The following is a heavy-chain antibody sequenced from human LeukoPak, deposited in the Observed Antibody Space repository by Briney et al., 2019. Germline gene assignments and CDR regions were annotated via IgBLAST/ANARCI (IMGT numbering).Heavy chain of an antibody. CDR2: INDRGGYR. D-gene: IGHD6-19*01. Sequence: GGSLRLSCAASGFTFSMYSMAWVRQAPGKGLGWVSVINDRGGYRQDADSVKGRFTISRDNSQNTLFLQMNSLRAEDTAVYYCVRERDRGIEVADDFDYWAREPWSPSPQ. V-gene: IGHV3-23*01. CDR1: GFTFSMYS. CDR3: VRERDRGIEVADDFDY. J-gene: IGHJ4*02.